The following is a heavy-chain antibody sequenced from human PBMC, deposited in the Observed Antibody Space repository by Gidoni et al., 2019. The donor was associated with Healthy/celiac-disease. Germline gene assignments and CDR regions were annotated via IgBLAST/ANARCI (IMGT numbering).Heavy chain of an antibody. V-gene: IGHV4-34*01. CDR2: INHSGST. D-gene: IGHD3-3*01. CDR1: GGSFSGYY. J-gene: IGHJ3*02. Sequence: QVQLQQWGAGLLKPSETLSLTCAVYGGSFSGYYWRWIRQPPGKGLEWIGEINHSGSTNYNPSLKSRVTISVDTSKNQFSLKLSSVTAADTAVYYCAREGGVLRFLEWSFDSDAFDIWGQGTMVTVSS. CDR3: AREGGVLRFLEWSFDSDAFDI.